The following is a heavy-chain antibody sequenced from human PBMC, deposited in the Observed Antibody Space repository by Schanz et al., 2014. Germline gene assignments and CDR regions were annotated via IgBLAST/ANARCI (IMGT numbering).Heavy chain of an antibody. CDR2: IYINSGST. V-gene: IGHV3-NL1*01. Sequence: QVQLVESGGGVVQPGRSLRLSCAVSGFTFSSYGMHWVRQAPGKGLEWVSSIYINSGSTNYADSVKGRFIISRDSSKNTLFLQMNSLRAEDTAVYFCARDEGRDGYNLAFDVWGQGTLVTVSS. D-gene: IGHD5-12*01. CDR1: GFTFSSYG. CDR3: ARDEGRDGYNLAFDV. J-gene: IGHJ3*01.